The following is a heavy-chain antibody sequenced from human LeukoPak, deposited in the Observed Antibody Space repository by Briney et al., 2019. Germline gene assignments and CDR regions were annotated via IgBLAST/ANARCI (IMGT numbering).Heavy chain of an antibody. J-gene: IGHJ6*02. CDR1: GYTFTGYY. CDR2: INPNSGGT. CDR3: AREVSSWYRHYYYGTDV. D-gene: IGHD6-13*01. Sequence: ASVKVSCKASGYTFTGYYMHWVRQAPGQGLEWMGRINPNSGGTNYAQKFQGRVTMTRDTPISTAYMELSRLRSDDTAVYYCAREVSSWYRHYYYGTDVWGQGTTVTVSS. V-gene: IGHV1-2*06.